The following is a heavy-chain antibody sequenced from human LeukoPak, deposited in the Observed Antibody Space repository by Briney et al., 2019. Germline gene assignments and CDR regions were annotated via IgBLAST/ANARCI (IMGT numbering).Heavy chain of an antibody. V-gene: IGHV4-31*03. CDR1: GGSISSGGYY. CDR3: ARGGGWYGNYFDY. CDR2: IYYSGST. Sequence: TLSLTCTVSGGSISSGGYYWSWIRQHPGKGLEWIGYIYYSGSTYYNPSLKSRVTISVDTSKNQFSLKLSSVTAADTAVYYCARGGGWYGNYFDYWGQGTLVTVSS. J-gene: IGHJ4*02. D-gene: IGHD6-19*01.